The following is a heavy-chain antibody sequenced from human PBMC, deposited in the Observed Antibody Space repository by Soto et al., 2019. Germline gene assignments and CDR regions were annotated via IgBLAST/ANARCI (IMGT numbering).Heavy chain of an antibody. V-gene: IGHV1-2*04. J-gene: IGHJ4*02. Sequence: GASVKVSCKASGYTFTSYDINWVRQAPGQGLEWMGWINPNSGGTNYAQKFQGWVTMTRDTSISTAYMELSRLRSDDTAVYYCARERSSGYETYFDYWGQGTLVTVSS. D-gene: IGHD3-22*01. CDR2: INPNSGGT. CDR1: GYTFTSYD. CDR3: ARERSSGYETYFDY.